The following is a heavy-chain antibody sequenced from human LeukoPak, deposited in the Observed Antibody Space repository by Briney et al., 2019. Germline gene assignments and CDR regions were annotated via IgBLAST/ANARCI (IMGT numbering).Heavy chain of an antibody. CDR3: AGGEPSVAC. D-gene: IGHD1-14*01. J-gene: IGHJ4*02. Sequence: SETLSLTCTVSGGAIRSHYWNWIRQPAGKGLEWVGRIYSSGYANDNPFLTSRITMSVEMSKNQFSLRLYSLTAADTALYYSAGGEPSVACWGQGMLVTAS. CDR2: IYSSGYA. CDR1: GGAIRSHY. V-gene: IGHV4-4*07.